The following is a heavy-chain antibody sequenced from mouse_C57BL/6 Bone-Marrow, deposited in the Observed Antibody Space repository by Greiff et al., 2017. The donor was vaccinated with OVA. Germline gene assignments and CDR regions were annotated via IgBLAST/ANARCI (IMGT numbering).Heavy chain of an antibody. J-gene: IGHJ3*01. Sequence: EVKLMESGPVLVKPGASVKMSCKASGYTFTDYYMNWVKQSHGKSLEWIGVINPYNGGTSYNQKFKGKATLTVDKSSSTAYMELNSLTSEDSAVYYCAREGNFWFAYWGQGTLVTVSA. CDR3: AREGNFWFAY. CDR2: INPYNGGT. CDR1: GYTFTDYY. V-gene: IGHV1-19*01.